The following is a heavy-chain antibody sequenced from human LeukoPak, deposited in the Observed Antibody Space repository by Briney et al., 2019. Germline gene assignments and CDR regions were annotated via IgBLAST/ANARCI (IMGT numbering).Heavy chain of an antibody. CDR2: INHSGST. CDR3: ARPFYYYGSGSYYY. CDR1: GGSINSNNYY. Sequence: SETLSLTCTVSGGSINSNNYYWSWIRQPPGKGLEWIGEINHSGSTNYNPSLKSRVTISVDTSKNQFSLKLSSVTAADTAVYYCARPFYYYGSGSYYYWGQGTLVTVSS. J-gene: IGHJ4*02. D-gene: IGHD3-10*01. V-gene: IGHV4-39*07.